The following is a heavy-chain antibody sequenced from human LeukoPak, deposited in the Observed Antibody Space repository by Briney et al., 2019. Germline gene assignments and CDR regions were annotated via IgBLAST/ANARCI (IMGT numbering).Heavy chain of an antibody. CDR3: TRGAGWLIDY. V-gene: IGHV4-59*01. Sequence: SETLSLTYTVSGGSISDYYRGWIRQPPGKGLEWIGYFYNSGSSTYNPSLKSRVTISVDTSKEQFSLKVNSVTAADTAVYYCTRGAGWLIDYWGQGILVTVSS. CDR1: GGSISDYY. J-gene: IGHJ4*02. D-gene: IGHD3-16*01. CDR2: FYNSGSS.